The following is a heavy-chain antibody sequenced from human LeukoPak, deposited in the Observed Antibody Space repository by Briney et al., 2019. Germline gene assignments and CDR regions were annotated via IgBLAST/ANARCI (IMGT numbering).Heavy chain of an antibody. V-gene: IGHV4-39*01. CDR2: IYYSGST. D-gene: IGHD2-21*02. J-gene: IGHJ2*01. Sequence: PSETLSLTCIVSGGSISSSRFYWGWIRQPPGKGLEWIGTIYYSGSTYYNPSLKSRVTISADTSKNQFSLNLSSVTAADTGVYYCARHVSSALRIVVVTSDWYFDRWGRHPGHCLL. CDR1: GGSISSSRFY. CDR3: ARHVSSALRIVVVTSDWYFDR.